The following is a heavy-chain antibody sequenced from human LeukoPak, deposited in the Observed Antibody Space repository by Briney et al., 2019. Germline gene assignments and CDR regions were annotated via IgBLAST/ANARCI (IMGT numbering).Heavy chain of an antibody. V-gene: IGHV3-21*01. Sequence: GGSLRLSCAASGFTFSSYSMNWVRQAPGKGLEWVSAISGSSRYIYYADSVKGRFTISRDNAKNSLYLQMNSLRVEDTAVYYCARVSSIAAAGTYDYWGQGTLVTVSS. D-gene: IGHD6-13*01. CDR2: ISGSSRYI. CDR3: ARVSSIAAAGTYDY. J-gene: IGHJ4*02. CDR1: GFTFSSYS.